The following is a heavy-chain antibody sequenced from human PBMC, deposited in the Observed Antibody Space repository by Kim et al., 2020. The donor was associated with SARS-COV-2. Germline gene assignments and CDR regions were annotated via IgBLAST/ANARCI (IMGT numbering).Heavy chain of an antibody. CDR1: GFTFSSYE. J-gene: IGHJ4*02. Sequence: GGSLRRSCAASGFTFSSYEMNWVRQAPGKGLECVSYIIGSGTTIYYADSVRGRFTISRDNDKNSLYLQMNSLRAEDTAVYYCARGPNYSPFDYWGQGTLV. V-gene: IGHV3-48*03. CDR2: IIGSGTTI. D-gene: IGHD4-4*01. CDR3: ARGPNYSPFDY.